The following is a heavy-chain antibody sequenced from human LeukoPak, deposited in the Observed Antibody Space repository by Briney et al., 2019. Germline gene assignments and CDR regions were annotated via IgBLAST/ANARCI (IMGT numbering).Heavy chain of an antibody. Sequence: ASVKLSCKASGYTFTDYYLHWVRQAPGQGLEWMGWINPNSGGTNYAQTFQDRVTMTRDTSITTAYLELSRLRSDDTAVYYCARIGYNHYFDYWGQGTLVTVSS. D-gene: IGHD1-14*01. CDR2: INPNSGGT. J-gene: IGHJ4*02. V-gene: IGHV1-2*02. CDR1: GYTFTDYY. CDR3: ARIGYNHYFDY.